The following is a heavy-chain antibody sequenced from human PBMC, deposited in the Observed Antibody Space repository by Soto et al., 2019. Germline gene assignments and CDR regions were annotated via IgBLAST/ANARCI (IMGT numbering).Heavy chain of an antibody. CDR1: GGSISSGDFY. D-gene: IGHD3-22*01. V-gene: IGHV4-30-4*01. Sequence: QVQLQESGPGLVKPSQTLSLTCTVSGGSISSGDFYWNWIRQPPGMGLEWIGYISYSGGAYYNPSLKSRDSITADTSKSQCSLRLRFVTAADTAVYHCAREPYDYDRSGHFDYWGQGTPVTVSS. CDR3: AREPYDYDRSGHFDY. J-gene: IGHJ4*02. CDR2: ISYSGGA.